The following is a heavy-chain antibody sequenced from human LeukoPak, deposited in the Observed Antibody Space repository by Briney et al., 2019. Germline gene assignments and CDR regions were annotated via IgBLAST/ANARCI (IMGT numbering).Heavy chain of an antibody. D-gene: IGHD3-22*01. CDR1: GFTFSSYA. V-gene: IGHV3-23*01. CDR2: ISGSGGST. J-gene: IGHJ4*02. Sequence: GGSLRLSCAASGFTFSSYAMSWVRQAPGKGLEWVSAISGSGGSTYYADSVKGRFTISRDNSKNTLYLQMNSLRAEDTAVYYCAKSRYDSSGYFLFDYWGQGTLVTVSS. CDR3: AKSRYDSSGYFLFDY.